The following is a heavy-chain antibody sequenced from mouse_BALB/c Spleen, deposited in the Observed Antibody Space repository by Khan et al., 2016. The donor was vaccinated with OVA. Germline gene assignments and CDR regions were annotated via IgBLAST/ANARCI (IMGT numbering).Heavy chain of an antibody. Sequence: QVQLQQSGTELLKPGASVKISCKATGYTFSTYWIEWVKQRPGHGLKWIGEILPGSGSPNYNERFMGKATFTADTSSNTAYMQLSSLTSEDSAVYYCARQGGGYFSWFAYWGQGTQVTVSA. D-gene: IGHD2-3*01. V-gene: IGHV1-9*01. CDR3: ARQGGGYFSWFAY. J-gene: IGHJ3*01. CDR2: ILPGSGSP. CDR1: GYTFSTYW.